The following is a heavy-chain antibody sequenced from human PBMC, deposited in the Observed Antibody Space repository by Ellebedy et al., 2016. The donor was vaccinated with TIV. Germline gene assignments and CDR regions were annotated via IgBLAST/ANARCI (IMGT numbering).Heavy chain of an antibody. D-gene: IGHD5-12*01. CDR3: ATGYSGYDRTHDY. CDR1: GGSISSSNW. CDR2: IYHSGST. V-gene: IGHV4-4*02. J-gene: IGHJ4*02. Sequence: SETLSLTXAVSGGSISSSNWWSWVRQPPGKGLEWIGEIYHSGSTSYNPSLKSRVTISVDKSKNQFSLKLSSVTAADTAVYYCATGYSGYDRTHDYWGQGTLVTVSS.